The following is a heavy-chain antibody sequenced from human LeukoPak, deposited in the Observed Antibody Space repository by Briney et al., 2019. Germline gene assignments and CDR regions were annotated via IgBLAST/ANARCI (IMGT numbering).Heavy chain of an antibody. CDR2: IYSNGNT. CDR1: GGSVSSGHFY. V-gene: IGHV4-61*01. CDR3: ARTATGGGF. D-gene: IGHD3-16*01. J-gene: IGHJ1*01. Sequence: PSETLSLTCTVSGGSVSSGHFYWSWTRQPPGNGLEWIGYIYSNGNTNYNPSLKSRVTISADAARNQLSLELTSVTAADTAIHYCARTATGGGFWGQGTLVIVSS.